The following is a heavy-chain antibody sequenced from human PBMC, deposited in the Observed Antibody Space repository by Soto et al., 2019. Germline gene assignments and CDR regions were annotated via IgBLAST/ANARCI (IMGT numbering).Heavy chain of an antibody. CDR2: IYYSGST. V-gene: IGHV4-59*01. Sequence: LSLTCTVSGGSISSYYWSWIRQPPGKGLEWIGYIYYSGSTNYNPSLKSRVTISVDTSKNQFSLKLSSVTAADTAVYYCARGQWLFAFDIWGQGTMVTVSS. CDR1: GGSISSYY. D-gene: IGHD6-19*01. CDR3: ARGQWLFAFDI. J-gene: IGHJ3*02.